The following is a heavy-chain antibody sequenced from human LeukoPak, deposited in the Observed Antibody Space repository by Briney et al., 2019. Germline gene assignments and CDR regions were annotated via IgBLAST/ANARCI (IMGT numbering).Heavy chain of an antibody. J-gene: IGHJ5*02. CDR1: GGSISSYY. CDR3: ARDSITMVRGANLGFDP. Sequence: PSETLSLTCTVSGGSISSYYWSWIRQPAGKGLEWIGRIYTSGGTNYNPSLKSRVTMSVDTSKNQFSLKLSSVTAADTAVYYCARDSITMVRGANLGFDPWGQGTLVTVSS. D-gene: IGHD3-10*01. V-gene: IGHV4-4*07. CDR2: IYTSGGT.